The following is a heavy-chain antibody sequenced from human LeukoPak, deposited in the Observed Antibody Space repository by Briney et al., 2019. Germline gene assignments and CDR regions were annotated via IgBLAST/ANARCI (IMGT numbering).Heavy chain of an antibody. CDR1: GFTFSDYY. CDR2: ISSSGSTI. Sequence: GSLRLSCAASGFTFSDYYMSWIRQAPGKGLEWVSYISSSGSTIYYADSVKGRFTISRDNARNSLYLQMNSLRAEDTAVYYCARDPGWFGELSLYFDYWGQGTLVTVSS. CDR3: ARDPGWFGELSLYFDY. D-gene: IGHD3-10*01. V-gene: IGHV3-11*01. J-gene: IGHJ4*02.